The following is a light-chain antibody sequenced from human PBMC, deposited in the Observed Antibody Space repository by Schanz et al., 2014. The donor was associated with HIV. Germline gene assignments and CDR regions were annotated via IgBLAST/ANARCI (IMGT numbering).Light chain of an antibody. J-gene: IGLJ3*02. CDR1: SSNIKINA. V-gene: IGLV1-44*01. CDR3: AGWDDSLNVWV. CDR2: ATY. Sequence: QSVLTQPPSASGTPGQRVPISCSASSSNIKINAVNWYQHLPGTGPKLLIYATYNRPSGVPDRFSGSGSDTSASLAISGLQSEDEADYYCAGWDDSLNVWVFGGGTKLTVL.